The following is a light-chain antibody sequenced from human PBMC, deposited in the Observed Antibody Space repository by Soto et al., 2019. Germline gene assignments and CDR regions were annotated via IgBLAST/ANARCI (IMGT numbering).Light chain of an antibody. CDR2: DTS. J-gene: IGKJ4*01. CDR3: QQYNTWPSPT. Sequence: ETVMTQSPATVSVSPGERATLSCRASQSVSTDLAWYQQKPGQAPRLLIYDTSTRATGIPARFSGSGSGTEFTLTISSLQSEDFAVYFCQQYNTWPSPTFGGGTKVDLK. CDR1: QSVSTD. V-gene: IGKV3-15*01.